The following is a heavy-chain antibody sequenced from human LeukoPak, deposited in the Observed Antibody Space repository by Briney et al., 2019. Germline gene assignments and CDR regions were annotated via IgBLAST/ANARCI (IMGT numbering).Heavy chain of an antibody. CDR1: GFTFSTYS. D-gene: IGHD3-16*02. J-gene: IGHJ4*02. CDR2: IKQDGSEK. V-gene: IGHV3-7*01. CDR3: VREVITFGGVIVTYLDY. Sequence: PGGSLRLSCAASGFTFSTYSMSWVRQAPGKGLEWVANIKQDGSEKYYVDSVKGRFTISRDNAKNSLYLQMNSLRAEDTAVYYCVREVITFGGVIVTYLDYWGQGTLVTVSS.